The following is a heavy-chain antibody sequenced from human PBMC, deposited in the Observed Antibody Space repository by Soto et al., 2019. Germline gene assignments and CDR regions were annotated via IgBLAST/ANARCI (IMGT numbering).Heavy chain of an antibody. CDR3: ARDIVVVPAAMSWFDP. D-gene: IGHD2-2*01. CDR1: GGSFSGYY. CDR2: INHSGST. J-gene: IGHJ5*02. V-gene: IGHV4-34*01. Sequence: ETLSLTCAVYGGSFSGYYWSWIRQPPGKGLEWIGEINHSGSTNYNPSLKSRVTISVDTSKNQFSLKLSSVTAADTAVYYCARDIVVVPAAMSWFDPWGQGTLVTVSS.